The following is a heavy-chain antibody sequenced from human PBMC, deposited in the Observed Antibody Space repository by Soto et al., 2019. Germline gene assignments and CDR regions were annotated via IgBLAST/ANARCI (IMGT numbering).Heavy chain of an antibody. CDR3: ARQSMVRVINYSLNDAFDI. J-gene: IGHJ3*02. V-gene: IGHV5-51*01. Sequence: EVQLVQSGAEVKKPGESLKISCKGSGYSFTSYWIGWVRQMPGKGLEWMGIIYPGDSDTRYSPSFQGQVTISADKSISTAYLQWSSLKASDTAMYYCARQSMVRVINYSLNDAFDIWCQGTMVTVSS. CDR2: IYPGDSDT. CDR1: GYSFTSYW. D-gene: IGHD3-10*01.